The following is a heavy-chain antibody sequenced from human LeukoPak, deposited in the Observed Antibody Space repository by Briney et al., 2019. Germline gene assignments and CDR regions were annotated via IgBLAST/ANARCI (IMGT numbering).Heavy chain of an antibody. CDR2: IKQDGSEK. V-gene: IGHV3-7*01. CDR1: GFSLSSHC. D-gene: IGHD5-18*01. CDR3: ARTWIHLWPIDY. Sequence: AESLSLSCPASGFSLSSHCMGWDRLAPGAGMGWVANIKQDGSEKYYVDSVKGRFTISRDNAKNSLYLQMNSLRAEDTAVYYCARTWIHLWPIDYWGQGTLVTVSS. J-gene: IGHJ4*02.